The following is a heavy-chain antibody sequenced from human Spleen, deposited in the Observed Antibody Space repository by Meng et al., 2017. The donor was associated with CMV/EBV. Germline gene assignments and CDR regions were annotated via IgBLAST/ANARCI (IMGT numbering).Heavy chain of an antibody. J-gene: IGHJ4*02. CDR1: GFTVSSNY. Sequence: CAASGFTVSSNYLRWVRQAPGKGLEWVSVIYSGGSTYYADSVKGRFTISRDNSKNTLYLQMNSLRAEDTAVYYCARYDFWSGYSFDYWGQGTLVTVSS. CDR2: IYSGGST. D-gene: IGHD3-3*01. CDR3: ARYDFWSGYSFDY. V-gene: IGHV3-53*01.